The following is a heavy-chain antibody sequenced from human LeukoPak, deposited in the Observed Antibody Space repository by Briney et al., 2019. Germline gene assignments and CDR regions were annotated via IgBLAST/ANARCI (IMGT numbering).Heavy chain of an antibody. V-gene: IGHV3-23*01. D-gene: IGHD2-8*01. CDR2: IFASGDST. CDR3: AKDVCTSPRCLLYFDS. CDR1: GFTFSSYA. J-gene: IGHJ4*02. Sequence: GGSLRLSCAASGFTFSSYAMTWVRQAPGKGLEWVSGIFASGDSTYYADSVKGRFTISRDISKNILYLQMNSLRAEDTAVYFCAKDVCTSPRCLLYFDSWGQGTLVTVSS.